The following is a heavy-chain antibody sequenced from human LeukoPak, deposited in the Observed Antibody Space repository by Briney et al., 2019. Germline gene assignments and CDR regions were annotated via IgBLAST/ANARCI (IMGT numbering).Heavy chain of an antibody. CDR3: AKVDTAMSAFDI. CDR1: GFTFSSYG. Sequence: GGSLRLSCAASGFTFSSYGMHWVRQAPGKGLEWVAFIRYDGSNKYYADSVKGRFTISRDNSKNTLYLQMNSLRAEDRAVYYCAKVDTAMSAFDIWGQGTMVTVSS. V-gene: IGHV3-30*02. J-gene: IGHJ3*02. D-gene: IGHD5-18*01. CDR2: IRYDGSNK.